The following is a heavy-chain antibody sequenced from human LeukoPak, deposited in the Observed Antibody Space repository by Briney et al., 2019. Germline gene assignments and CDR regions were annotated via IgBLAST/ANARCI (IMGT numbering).Heavy chain of an antibody. D-gene: IGHD6-13*01. J-gene: IGHJ5*02. CDR1: GGSISSSSYY. Sequence: SETLSLTCTVSGGSISSSSYYWGWIRQPPGKGLEWIGSIYYSGSTYYNPSLKSRVTISVDTSKNQFSLKLSPVTAADTAVYYCARRGSSWGNNWFDPWGQGTLVTVSS. V-gene: IGHV4-39*01. CDR2: IYYSGST. CDR3: ARRGSSWGNNWFDP.